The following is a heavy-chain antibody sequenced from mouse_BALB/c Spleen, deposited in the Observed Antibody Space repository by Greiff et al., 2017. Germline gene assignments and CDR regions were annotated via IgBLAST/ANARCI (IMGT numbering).Heavy chain of an antibody. Sequence: VQLKESGAELAKPGASVKMSCKASGYTFTSYWMHWVKQRPGQGLEWIGAIYPGNSDTSYNQKFKGKAKLTAVTSTSTAYMELSSLTNEDSAVYYCTNYYGNYWYFDVWGAGTTVTVSS. CDR3: TNYYGNYWYFDV. D-gene: IGHD2-1*01. CDR2: IYPGNSDT. CDR1: GYTFTSYW. V-gene: IGHV1-5*01. J-gene: IGHJ1*01.